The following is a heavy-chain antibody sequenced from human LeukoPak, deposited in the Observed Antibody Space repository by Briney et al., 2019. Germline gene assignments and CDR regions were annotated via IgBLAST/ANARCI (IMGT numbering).Heavy chain of an antibody. CDR2: IYSGGST. CDR1: GFTVSSNY. V-gene: IGHV3-53*01. D-gene: IGHD5-18*01. Sequence: GGSLRLSCAASGFTVSSNYMSWVRQAPGKGLEWVSVIYSGGSTYYADSVKGRFTISRDNSKNTLYLQMNSLRAEDTAVYYCARDRDTGDFDYWGQGTLVTVSS. J-gene: IGHJ4*02. CDR3: ARDRDTGDFDY.